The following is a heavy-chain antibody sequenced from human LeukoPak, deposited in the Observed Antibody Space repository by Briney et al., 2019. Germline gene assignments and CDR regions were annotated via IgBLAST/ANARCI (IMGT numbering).Heavy chain of an antibody. V-gene: IGHV3-20*04. CDR3: AKANGYLDYFDY. J-gene: IGHJ4*02. Sequence: PGGSLRLSCAASGFTFDDYGMSRVRQAPGKGLEWVSGINWNGGSTGYADSVKGRFTISRDNSKNTLYLQMNSLRAEDTAVYYCAKANGYLDYFDYWGQGTLVTVSS. D-gene: IGHD5-24*01. CDR1: GFTFDDYG. CDR2: INWNGGST.